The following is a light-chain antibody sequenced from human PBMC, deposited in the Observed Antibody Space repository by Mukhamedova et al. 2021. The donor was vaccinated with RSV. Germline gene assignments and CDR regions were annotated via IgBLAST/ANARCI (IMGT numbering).Light chain of an antibody. CDR1: TSNIGVNY. CDR3: ATWDRGLSVV. V-gene: IGLV1-51*01. CDR2: DNL. J-gene: IGLJ2*01. Sequence: GSTSNIGVNYVSWYQQLPGTAPKLLIYDNLKRPSGIPDRFSGSKSGTSATLDITGLQTGDEATYFCATWDRGLSVVFGGGTKLTVL.